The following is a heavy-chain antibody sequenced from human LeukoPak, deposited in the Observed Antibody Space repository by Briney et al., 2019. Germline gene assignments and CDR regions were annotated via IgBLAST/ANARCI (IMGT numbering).Heavy chain of an antibody. V-gene: IGHV4-59*01. CDR1: GGSISNYY. CDR3: ASSPSGYFDH. Sequence: SETLSLTCTVSGGSISNYYWNWIRQPPGKGLEWIGYIYYSGSANYNPALKSRVAISLDMSKKQFSLKLSSVTAADTAVYYCASSPSGYFDHWGQGTPVTVSS. J-gene: IGHJ4*02. CDR2: IYYSGSA.